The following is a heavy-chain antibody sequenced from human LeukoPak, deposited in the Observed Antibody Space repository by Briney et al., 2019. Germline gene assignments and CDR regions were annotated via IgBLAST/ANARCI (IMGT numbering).Heavy chain of an antibody. D-gene: IGHD2-15*01. CDR1: GGSISSSNW. CDR3: ARKVCSGGSCYNWFDP. Sequence: SETLSLTCAVSGGSISSSNWWSWVRQHPGKGLEWIGYIYYSGSTYYNPSLKSRVTISVDTSKNQFSLKLSSVTAADTAVYYCARKVCSGGSCYNWFDPWGQGTRVTVSS. V-gene: IGHV4-31*11. CDR2: IYYSGST. J-gene: IGHJ5*02.